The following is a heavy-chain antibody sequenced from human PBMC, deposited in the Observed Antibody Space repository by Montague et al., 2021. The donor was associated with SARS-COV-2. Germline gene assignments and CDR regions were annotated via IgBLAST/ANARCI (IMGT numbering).Heavy chain of an antibody. CDR3: AKDIGTETIYEAFFDE. D-gene: IGHD3-16*01. CDR1: GFDFGEYA. Sequence: SLRLSCAASGFDFGEYAMHWVRQTPGKGLEWVSGISWNSDSSDSVYSVKGLFSISRDNAKKSLYLQMDSLRPEDTALYYCAKDIGTETIYEAFFDEWGQGTLVTVSS. J-gene: IGHJ4*02. V-gene: IGHV3-9*01. CDR2: ISWNSDSS.